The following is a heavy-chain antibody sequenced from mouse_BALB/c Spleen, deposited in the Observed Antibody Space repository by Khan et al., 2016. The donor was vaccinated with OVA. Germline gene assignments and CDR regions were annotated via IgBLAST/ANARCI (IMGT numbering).Heavy chain of an antibody. J-gene: IGHJ3*01. Sequence: QIQLVQSGPELKKPGETVKISCKASGYTFTNYGLNWVKQAPGKGLKWMGWLNTYTGEPTYDDDFKGRFAFSLETSASTAYLQINNLKNEDTATYCCARSNGNYWFAYWGQGTRVTVAA. CDR1: GYTFTNYG. V-gene: IGHV9-3-1*01. CDR2: LNTYTGEP. CDR3: ARSNGNYWFAY. D-gene: IGHD2-1*01.